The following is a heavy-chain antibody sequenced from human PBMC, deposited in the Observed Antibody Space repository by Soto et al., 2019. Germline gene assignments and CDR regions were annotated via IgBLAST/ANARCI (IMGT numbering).Heavy chain of an antibody. Sequence: PEGSKRHSNASSELNISTFPMTLIRQKPGKGLEYVASISDTGGGTAYGDSVRGRFTISRDNSKNTLYLKMNGLRVEDKAVYFRAKGSTGTECWGPGTLVTVSS. D-gene: IGHD2-8*02. J-gene: IGHJ4*02. V-gene: IGHV3-23*01. CDR2: ISDTGGGT. CDR1: ELNISTFP. CDR3: AKGSTGTEC.